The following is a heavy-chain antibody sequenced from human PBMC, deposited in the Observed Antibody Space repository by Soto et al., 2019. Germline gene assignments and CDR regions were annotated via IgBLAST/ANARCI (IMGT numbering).Heavy chain of an antibody. J-gene: IGHJ6*03. D-gene: IGHD2-15*01. V-gene: IGHV4-59*01. CDR1: GGSISSYY. CDR3: ARAVKGYCSGGSCYSGYYYYMDV. CDR2: IYYSGST. Sequence: ETLSLTCTVSGGSISSYYWSWIRQPPGKGLEWIGYIYYSGSTNYNPSLKSRVTISVDTSKNQFSLKLSSVTAADTAVYYCARAVKGYCSGGSCYSGYYYYMDVWGKGTTVTVSS.